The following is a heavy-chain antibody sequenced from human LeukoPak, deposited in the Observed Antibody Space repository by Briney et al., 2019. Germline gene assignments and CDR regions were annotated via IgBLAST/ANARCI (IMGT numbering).Heavy chain of an antibody. D-gene: IGHD3-22*01. V-gene: IGHV4-4*07. CDR2: IYLSGHT. Sequence: SETLSLTCTFSGGSNSIYFWNWIRQPAGKGLEWIGRIYLSGHTNYNPSLKSRVTMSVDTSKTQFSLKLSSVTAADTAVYYCATSYDSSGYSVGFDYWGQGALVTVSS. CDR1: GGSNSIYF. J-gene: IGHJ4*02. CDR3: ATSYDSSGYSVGFDY.